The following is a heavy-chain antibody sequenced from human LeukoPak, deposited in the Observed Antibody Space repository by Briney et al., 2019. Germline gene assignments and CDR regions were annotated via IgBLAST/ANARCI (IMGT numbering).Heavy chain of an antibody. V-gene: IGHV1-8*01. CDR1: GYTFTSYD. CDR2: MNPNSGNT. J-gene: IGHJ6*03. Sequence: GASVKVSCKASGYTFTSYDINWVRQATGQGLEWMGWMNPNSGNTGYAQKFQGRVTMTRNTSISTAYMELSSLRSEDTAVYYCARGFRDCSSTSCYSHYYYMDVWGKGTTVTVPS. CDR3: ARGFRDCSSTSCYSHYYYMDV. D-gene: IGHD2-2*01.